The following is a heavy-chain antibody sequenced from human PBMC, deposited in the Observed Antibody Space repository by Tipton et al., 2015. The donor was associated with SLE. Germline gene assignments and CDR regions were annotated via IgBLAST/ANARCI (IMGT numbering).Heavy chain of an antibody. V-gene: IGHV4-39*01. CDR3: ARFPSPY. CDR1: GGSISSSSYY. J-gene: IGHJ4*02. Sequence: TLSLTCTVSGGSISSSSYYWGWIRQPPGKGLEWIGSIYYSGSTYYNPSLKSRVTISVDTSKNQSSLKLSSVTAADTAVYYCARFPSPYWGQGTLVTVSS. CDR2: IYYSGST.